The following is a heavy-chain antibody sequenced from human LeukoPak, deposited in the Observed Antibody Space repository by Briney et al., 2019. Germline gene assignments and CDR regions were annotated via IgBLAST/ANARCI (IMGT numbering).Heavy chain of an antibody. J-gene: IGHJ3*02. V-gene: IGHV4-30-2*01. CDR2: IYHSGST. Sequence: SETLSLTCTVSGGSISSGGYYWSWIRQPPGKGLEWIGYIYHSGSTYYNPSLKSRVTISVDRSKNQFSLKLSSVTAADTAVYYCVRDPTLGIDAFDIWGQGTMVTVSS. D-gene: IGHD3-10*01. CDR1: GGSISSGGYY. CDR3: VRDPTLGIDAFDI.